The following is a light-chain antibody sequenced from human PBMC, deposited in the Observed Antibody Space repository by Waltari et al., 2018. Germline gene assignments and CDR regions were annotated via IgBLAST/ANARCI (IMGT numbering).Light chain of an antibody. V-gene: IGKV3-20*01. CDR3: QQYGSSPET. J-gene: IGKJ1*01. CDR1: PTVSSSS. Sequence: EIVLTQSPGTLSLSPGERATLSCRTSPTVSSSSLAWYQQKSGQAPRLLLYGTSNRAAGIPGRFSGSGSGTDFTLTISGLEPEDFAVYYCQQYGSSPETFGQGTKVEIK. CDR2: GTS.